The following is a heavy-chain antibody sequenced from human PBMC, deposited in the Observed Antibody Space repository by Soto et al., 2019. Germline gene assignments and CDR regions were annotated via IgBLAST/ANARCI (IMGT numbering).Heavy chain of an antibody. CDR1: GFTFSSYG. Sequence: PGGSLRLSCAASGFTFSSYGMHWVRQAPGKGLEWVAVISYDGSNKYYADSVKGRFTISRDNSKNTLYLQMNSLRAEDTAVYYCAKDGCSSTSCPFHYYGMDVWGQGTTVTVS. CDR2: ISYDGSNK. J-gene: IGHJ6*02. CDR3: AKDGCSSTSCPFHYYGMDV. V-gene: IGHV3-30*18. D-gene: IGHD2-2*01.